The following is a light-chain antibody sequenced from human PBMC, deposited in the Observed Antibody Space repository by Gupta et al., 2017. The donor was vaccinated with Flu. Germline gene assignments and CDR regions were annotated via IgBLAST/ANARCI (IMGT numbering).Light chain of an antibody. V-gene: IGLV4-69*01. J-gene: IGLJ3*02. Sequence: QLVLTQSPSASASLGASVKLTCTLSSGHNNYAIAWHQQQPQKGPRYLMKLNSDGSHNKGDGIPDRFSGSSSRAERYLTISSLQSEDEADYYCQTWGTGIQVFGGGTKLTVL. CDR1: SGHNNYA. CDR3: QTWGTGIQV. CDR2: LNSDGSH.